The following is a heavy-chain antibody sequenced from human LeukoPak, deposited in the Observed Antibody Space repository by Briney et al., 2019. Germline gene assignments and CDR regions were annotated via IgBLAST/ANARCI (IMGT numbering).Heavy chain of an antibody. CDR3: AVHYSNRVLSWFDP. J-gene: IGHJ5*02. V-gene: IGHV4-39*01. Sequence: SETLSLTCTVSGGSISSSSYYWGWIRQPPGKGLEWIGSIYYSGSTYYNPSLKSRVTISVDTSKNQFSLKLSSVTAADTAVYYCAVHYSNRVLSWFDPWGQETLVTVSS. CDR2: IYYSGST. CDR1: GGSISSSSYY. D-gene: IGHD4-11*01.